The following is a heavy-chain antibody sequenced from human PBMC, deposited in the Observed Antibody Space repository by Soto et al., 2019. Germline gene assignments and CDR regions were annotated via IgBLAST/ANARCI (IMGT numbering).Heavy chain of an antibody. CDR2: ISYDGSNK. Sequence: GGSLRLSCAASGFPFRSYAMHWVRQAPGKGLEWVAVISYDGSNKYYADSVKGRFTISRDNSKNTLYLQMNSLRAEDTAVYYCAREAYSYGFYYYYYGMDVWGQGTMVTVSS. D-gene: IGHD5-18*01. CDR3: AREAYSYGFYYYYYGMDV. V-gene: IGHV3-30-3*01. J-gene: IGHJ6*02. CDR1: GFPFRSYA.